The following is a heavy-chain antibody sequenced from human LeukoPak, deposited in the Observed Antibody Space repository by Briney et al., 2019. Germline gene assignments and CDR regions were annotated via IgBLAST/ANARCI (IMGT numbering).Heavy chain of an antibody. Sequence: GGSLRLSCAASGFTVSSNYMSWVRQAPGKGLEWVAVISYDGSNKYYADSVKGRFTISRDNSKNTLYLQMNSLRAEDTAVYYCAKDKRRYYYDSSGPLDVWGQGTTVTVSS. CDR2: ISYDGSNK. J-gene: IGHJ6*02. V-gene: IGHV3-30*18. D-gene: IGHD3-22*01. CDR1: GFTVSSNY. CDR3: AKDKRRYYYDSSGPLDV.